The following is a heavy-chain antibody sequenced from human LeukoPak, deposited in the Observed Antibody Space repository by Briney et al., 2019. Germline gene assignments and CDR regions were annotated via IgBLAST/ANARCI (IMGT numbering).Heavy chain of an antibody. CDR3: ARDRAVALLTYYYYMDV. CDR2: ISQTGTIE. Sequence: GGSLRLSCAASGFTFVTYVIHWVRQAPGKGLEWVAVISQTGTIETYADSVQGRFTISRDNSKNTVYLQMTSLKTEDTAVYYCARDRAVALLTYYYYMDVWGKGTTVTVSS. D-gene: IGHD2-15*01. J-gene: IGHJ6*03. CDR1: GFTFVTYV. V-gene: IGHV3-30*04.